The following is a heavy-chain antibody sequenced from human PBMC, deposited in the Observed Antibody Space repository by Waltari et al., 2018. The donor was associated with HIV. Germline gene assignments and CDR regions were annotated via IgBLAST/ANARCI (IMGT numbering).Heavy chain of an antibody. CDR3: VKGAPFDY. CDR1: GFPFSAHW. J-gene: IGHJ4*02. CDR2: INSDGSDT. Sequence: EEQLVESGGGLVQPGGALRLSGAASGFPFSAHWMHWVRQVPGKGLVWVSRINSDGSDTLTADSVKGRFTISRDNAKNTLYLQMNSLRPEDTAVYYCVKGAPFDYWGQGALVAVSS. V-gene: IGHV3-74*03.